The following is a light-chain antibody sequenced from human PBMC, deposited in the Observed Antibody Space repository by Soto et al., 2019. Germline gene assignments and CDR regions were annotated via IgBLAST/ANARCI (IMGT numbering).Light chain of an antibody. CDR2: DDS. CDR1: NIGSKS. V-gene: IGLV3-21*02. Sequence: SYELTQPPSVSVAPGQTARTTCGGNNIGSKSAHWYQQKPGQAPVPVVYDDSDRPSGIPERFSGSNSGNTATLTISRVEAGDEDEDYCQVWASSSDNNVFGNG. CDR3: QVWASSSDNNV. J-gene: IGLJ1*01.